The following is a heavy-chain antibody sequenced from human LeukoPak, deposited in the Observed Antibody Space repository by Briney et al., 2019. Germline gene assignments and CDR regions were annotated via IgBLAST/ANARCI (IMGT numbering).Heavy chain of an antibody. D-gene: IGHD6-13*01. J-gene: IGHJ3*02. CDR2: IYPGDSDT. CDR3: ARSESSSWTYDAFDI. Sequence: GESLKISYKGSGYSFTSYWIGWVRQMPGKGLEWMGIIYPGDSDTRYSPSFQGQVTISADKSISTAYLQWSSLKASDTAMYYCARSESSSWTYDAFDIWGQGTMVTVSS. V-gene: IGHV5-51*01. CDR1: GYSFTSYW.